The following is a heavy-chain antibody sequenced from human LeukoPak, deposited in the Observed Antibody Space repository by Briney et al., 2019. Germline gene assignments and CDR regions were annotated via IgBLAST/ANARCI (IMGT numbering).Heavy chain of an antibody. D-gene: IGHD5-12*01. V-gene: IGHV3-23*01. J-gene: IGHJ6*03. CDR3: AKDRATRYYYYYYYMDV. Sequence: GGSLRLSCAASGFTFSDYYMSWIRKAPGKALEWVSAISGSGGSTYYADSVKGRFTISRDNSKNTLYLQMNSLRAEDTAVYYCAKDRATRYYYYYYYMDVWGKGTTVTISS. CDR2: ISGSGGST. CDR1: GFTFSDYY.